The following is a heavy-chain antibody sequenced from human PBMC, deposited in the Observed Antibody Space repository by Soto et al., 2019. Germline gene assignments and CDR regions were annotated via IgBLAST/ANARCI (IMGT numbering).Heavy chain of an antibody. CDR1: GFTFSSYN. V-gene: IGHV3-21*01. D-gene: IGHD3-10*01. J-gene: IGHJ6*03. CDR3: ARDGDMVRGVVLGYYYMDV. Sequence: GGSLRLSCAASGFTFSSYNMNWVRQAPGKGLEWVSSISSSSGDIDYADSMKGRFTISRDNAKNSLYLQMNSLRAEDTAVYYCARDGDMVRGVVLGYYYMDVWGKGTTVTVSS. CDR2: ISSSSGDI.